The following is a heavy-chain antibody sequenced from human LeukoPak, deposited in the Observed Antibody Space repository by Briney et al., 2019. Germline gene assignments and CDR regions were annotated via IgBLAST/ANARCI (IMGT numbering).Heavy chain of an antibody. CDR2: VYYSGHT. J-gene: IGHJ4*02. Sequence: SETLSLTCTVSGGSISTYYWSWIRQPPGKGLEWIAYVYYSGHTSYNPSLKGRVTISVDTSKNQISLKLNSVTAADTAVYYCARSDRWLAPFDYWGQGTLVTVSS. D-gene: IGHD6-19*01. CDR1: GGSISTYY. V-gene: IGHV4-59*08. CDR3: ARSDRWLAPFDY.